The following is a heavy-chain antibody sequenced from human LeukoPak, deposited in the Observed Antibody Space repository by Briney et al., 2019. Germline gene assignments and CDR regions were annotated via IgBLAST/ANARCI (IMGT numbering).Heavy chain of an antibody. CDR1: GYNFSNYW. V-gene: IGHV5-51*01. CDR3: ARADDILSGFDNNWLDP. D-gene: IGHD3-9*01. J-gene: IGHJ5*02. Sequence: GESLKISCQGSGYNFSNYWIAWVRQMSGKGLELMGIIYPGDSDTRYSPSFQGQVTISADRSISTAYLQWSSLKASDSATYYCARADDILSGFDNNWLDPWGQGTLVTVSS. CDR2: IYPGDSDT.